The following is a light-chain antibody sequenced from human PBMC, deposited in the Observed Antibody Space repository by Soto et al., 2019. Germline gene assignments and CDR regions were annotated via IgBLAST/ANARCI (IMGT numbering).Light chain of an antibody. Sequence: ALAQPRSVSGSPGQSVTISCTGTSSDVGAYNYVSWYQQHPGKAPKLMTYDVSKRPSGVPDRFSGSKSGNTASLTISGLQAEDEADYYCCSYADNYSYVFGTGTKVTVL. V-gene: IGLV2-11*01. CDR2: DVS. J-gene: IGLJ1*01. CDR1: SSDVGAYNY. CDR3: CSYADNYSYV.